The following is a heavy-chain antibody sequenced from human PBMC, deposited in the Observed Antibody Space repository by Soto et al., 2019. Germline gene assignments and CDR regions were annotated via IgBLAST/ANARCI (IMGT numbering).Heavy chain of an antibody. D-gene: IGHD4-17*01. CDR3: AITQTVTPAYSEYYFDY. CDR1: GGTFSSYA. CDR2: IIPIFGTA. J-gene: IGHJ4*02. Sequence: QVQLVQSGAEVKKPGSSVKVSCKASGGTFSSYAISWVRQAPGQGLEWMGGIIPIFGTANYAQKFQGRVTITADKSTSTAYMELSSLRSEDTAVYYCAITQTVTPAYSEYYFDYWGQGTLVTVSS. V-gene: IGHV1-69*06.